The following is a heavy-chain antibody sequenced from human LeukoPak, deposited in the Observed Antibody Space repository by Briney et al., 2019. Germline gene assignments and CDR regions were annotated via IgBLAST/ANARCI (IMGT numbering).Heavy chain of an antibody. CDR1: GGSISSYY. V-gene: IGHV4-59*01. CDR3: ARGRTFDN. Sequence: SETLSLTCTVSGGSISSYYWSWIRPPPGKGLEWIGNIYDRGSTKYHPSVKGPVTISVDTSTNQFSLRLSSVTAADPAVYYCARGRTFDNWGQGTLVTVSS. CDR2: IYDRGST. J-gene: IGHJ4*02.